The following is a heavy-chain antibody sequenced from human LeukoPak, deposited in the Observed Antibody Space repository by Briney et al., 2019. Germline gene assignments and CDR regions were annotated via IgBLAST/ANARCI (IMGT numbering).Heavy chain of an antibody. CDR1: GFTFTSYV. Sequence: GGSPRLSCAASGFTFTSYVMSWVRQAPGKGLEWGSDISGSGGSTYYADSVKGRFTISRDNSKNTLYLQMNSLRAEDTAVYYCAKKGDNYDYGMDVWGQGTTVTVSS. D-gene: IGHD2-21*02. V-gene: IGHV3-23*01. CDR2: ISGSGGST. J-gene: IGHJ6*02. CDR3: AKKGDNYDYGMDV.